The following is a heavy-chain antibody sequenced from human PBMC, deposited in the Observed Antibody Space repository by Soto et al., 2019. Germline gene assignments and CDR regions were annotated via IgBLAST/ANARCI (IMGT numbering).Heavy chain of an antibody. J-gene: IGHJ5*02. V-gene: IGHV1-8*01. Sequence: QVQLVQSGAEVKKPGASVRVSCKASGYTFTSSDVYWVRQATGQGLELMGWMNPNTGNTGYAQKFQGRVTMTRNTSISTAYMGLSSLGSEDTAVYYCAGGSNHCSGGSCYSDWFDPWGQGTPVTVSS. CDR1: GYTFTSSD. CDR2: MNPNTGNT. CDR3: AGGSNHCSGGSCYSDWFDP. D-gene: IGHD2-15*01.